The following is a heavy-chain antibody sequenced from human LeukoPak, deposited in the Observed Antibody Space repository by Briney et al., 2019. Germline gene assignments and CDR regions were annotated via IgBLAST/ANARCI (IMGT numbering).Heavy chain of an antibody. J-gene: IGHJ3*01. CDR3: ARGGQGDGYSADEAFDF. V-gene: IGHV6-1*01. CDR2: TYYRSKWYN. Sequence: SQTLSLTCAISGDSVSGNSTAYNWIRQSPSRGLEWLGRTYYRSKWYNDYALSVKSRIPFNPDTSTTQLPLHLNSVPPEDTAVYYCARGGQGDGYSADEAFDFWGQGTMVTVSS. D-gene: IGHD5-24*01. CDR1: GDSVSGNSTA.